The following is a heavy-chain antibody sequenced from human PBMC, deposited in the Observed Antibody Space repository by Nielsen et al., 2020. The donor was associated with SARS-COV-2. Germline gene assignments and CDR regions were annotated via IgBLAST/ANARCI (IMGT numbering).Heavy chain of an antibody. CDR1: GFTVSSNY. V-gene: IGHV3-53*05. CDR3: ARDSSGTYRRVDY. CDR2: IYSGGST. J-gene: IGHJ4*02. Sequence: GESLKISCAASGFTVSSNYMNWVRQAPGKGLEWVSVIYSGGSTFYADSVKGRFTISRDNSKNTLYLQMSSLRSDDTAVYYCARDSSGTYRRVDYWGQGTLVTVSS. D-gene: IGHD3-22*01.